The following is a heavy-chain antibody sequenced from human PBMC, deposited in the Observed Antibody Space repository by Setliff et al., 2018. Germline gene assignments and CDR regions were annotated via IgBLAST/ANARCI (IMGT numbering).Heavy chain of an antibody. J-gene: IGHJ6*02. CDR1: GGSIINSYY. Sequence: TLSLTCTVSGGSIINSYYWSWIRQPAGKGLEWIGRISTSGSTNYNPSLESRVTVSLDTSKNQFSLKLRSVTAADTAAYYCARLSWNGLRYYGLDVWGQGTTVTVSS. D-gene: IGHD3-3*01. V-gene: IGHV4-4*07. CDR2: ISTSGST. CDR3: ARLSWNGLRYYGLDV.